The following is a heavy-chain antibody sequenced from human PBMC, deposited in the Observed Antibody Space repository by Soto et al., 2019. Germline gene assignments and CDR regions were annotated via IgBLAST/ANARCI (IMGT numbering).Heavy chain of an antibody. CDR1: GDSVSSNSAA. CDR3: ARGGRGITMVRGVNNWFDP. CDR2: TYYRSKWYN. D-gene: IGHD3-10*01. J-gene: IGHJ5*02. Sequence: SQTLSLTCAISGDSVSSNSAAWNWIRQSPSRGLEWLGRTYYRSKWYNDYAVSVKSRITINPDTSKNQFSLQLNSVTPEDTAVYYCARGGRGITMVRGVNNWFDPWGQGTLVTVSS. V-gene: IGHV6-1*01.